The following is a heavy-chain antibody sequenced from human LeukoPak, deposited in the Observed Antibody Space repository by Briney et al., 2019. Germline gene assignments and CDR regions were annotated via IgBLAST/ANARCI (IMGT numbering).Heavy chain of an antibody. J-gene: IGHJ6*02. CDR2: IHHSGST. D-gene: IGHD5-24*01. CDR3: ARDTPGWLPTSGYGMDV. Sequence: SETLSPTCAVSGASISSNDWWIWVRQPPGKGVEWIGEIHHSGSTNYNPSLKSRVTMSVDTSKNQFSLKLSSVTAADTAVYYCARDTPGWLPTSGYGMDVWGQGTTVTVSS. CDR1: GASISSNDW. V-gene: IGHV4-4*02.